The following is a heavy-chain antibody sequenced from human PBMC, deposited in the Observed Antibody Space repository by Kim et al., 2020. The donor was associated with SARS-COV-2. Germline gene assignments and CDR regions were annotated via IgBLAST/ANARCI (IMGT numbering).Heavy chain of an antibody. D-gene: IGHD6-13*01. V-gene: IGHV3-30-3*01. Sequence: GGSLRLSCAASGFTFSSYAMHWVRQAPGKGLEWVAVISYDGSNKYYADSVKGRFTISRDNSKNTLYLQMNSLRAEDTAVYYCARAQQRGINYYYYGMDVWGQGTTVTVSS. CDR3: ARAQQRGINYYYYGMDV. CDR2: ISYDGSNK. J-gene: IGHJ6*02. CDR1: GFTFSSYA.